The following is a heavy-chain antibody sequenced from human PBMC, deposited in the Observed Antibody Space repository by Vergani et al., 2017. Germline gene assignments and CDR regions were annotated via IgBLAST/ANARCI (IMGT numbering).Heavy chain of an antibody. D-gene: IGHD4-17*01. J-gene: IGHJ4*02. CDR1: GGSISSGSYY. V-gene: IGHV4-61*02. CDR2: IYTSGST. CDR3: ARDNYGDYDY. Sequence: QVQLQESGPGLVKPSQTLSLTCTVSGGSISSGSYYWSWGRQPAGKGLEWIGRIYTSGSTNYNPTLKSRVTISVDTSKTQFSLKLSSVTAADTAVYYCARDNYGDYDYWGQGTLVTVSS.